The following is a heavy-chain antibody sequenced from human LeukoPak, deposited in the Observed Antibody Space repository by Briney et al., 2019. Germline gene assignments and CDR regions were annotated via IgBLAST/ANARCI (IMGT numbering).Heavy chain of an antibody. D-gene: IGHD3-9*01. CDR1: GFTFSSYS. CDR3: ARDHGDDILTGSDY. V-gene: IGHV3-21*01. J-gene: IGHJ4*02. Sequence: PGGSLRLSCAASGFTFSSYSMNWVRQVPGKGLEWVSSISSSSSYIYYADSVKGRFTISRDNAKNSLYLQMNSLRAEDTAVYYCARDHGDDILTGSDYWGQGTLVTVSS. CDR2: ISSSSSYI.